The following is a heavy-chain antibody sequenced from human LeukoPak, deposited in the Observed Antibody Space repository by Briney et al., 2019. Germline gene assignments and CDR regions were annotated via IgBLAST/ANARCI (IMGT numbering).Heavy chain of an antibody. CDR1: GYSFTSYR. CDR2: IDPSDSYT. J-gene: IGHJ4*02. CDR3: ARRPLYGSGSYYTPYFDY. Sequence: GESLKISCKGSGYSFTSYRISWVRQMPGKGLEWMGRIDPSDSYTNYSPSFQGHVTISADKSISTAYLQWSSLKASDTAMYYCARRPLYGSGSYYTPYFDYWGQGTLVTVSS. D-gene: IGHD3-10*01. V-gene: IGHV5-10-1*01.